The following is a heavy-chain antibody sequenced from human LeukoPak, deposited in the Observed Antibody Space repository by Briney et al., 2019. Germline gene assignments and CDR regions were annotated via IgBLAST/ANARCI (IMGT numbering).Heavy chain of an antibody. V-gene: IGHV3-23*01. CDR3: AKDLRDYYDTPYYFDY. CDR1: GFTFSSYG. J-gene: IGHJ4*02. Sequence: GGTLRLSCAASGFTFSSYGMSWVRQAPGKGLEWVSAISGSGGSTYYADSVKGRFTISRDNSKNTLYLQMNSLRAEDTAVYYCAKDLRDYYDTPYYFDYWGQGTLVTVSS. D-gene: IGHD3-22*01. CDR2: ISGSGGST.